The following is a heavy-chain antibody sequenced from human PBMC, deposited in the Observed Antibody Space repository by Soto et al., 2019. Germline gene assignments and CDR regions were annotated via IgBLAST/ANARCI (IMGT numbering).Heavy chain of an antibody. J-gene: IGHJ6*02. Sequence: QGQLVQSGAEVKKPGSSVKVSCKASGGTFSSFTLTWVRQAPGQGLEWLGRIVPTREITNYARRFQGRLTITADKSTGTAYMELSSLRSDDTAVYYCAATGTNIRYASNGGYGMDVWGQGTTVSVSS. V-gene: IGHV1-69*02. D-gene: IGHD3-16*01. CDR3: AATGTNIRYASNGGYGMDV. CDR2: IVPTREIT. CDR1: GGTFSSFT.